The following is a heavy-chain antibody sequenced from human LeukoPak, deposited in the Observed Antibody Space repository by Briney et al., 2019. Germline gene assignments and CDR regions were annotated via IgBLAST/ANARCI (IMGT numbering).Heavy chain of an antibody. CDR3: ANGYCTNGVCYPYYYYYMDV. CDR1: GFTFSSYG. Sequence: HAGGSLRLSCAASGFTFSSYGMHWVRQAPGKGLEWVAVISYDGSNKYYADSVKGRFTISRDNSKNTLYLQMNSLRAEDTAVYYCANGYCTNGVCYPYYYYYMDVWGKGTTVTVSS. D-gene: IGHD2-8*01. CDR2: ISYDGSNK. V-gene: IGHV3-30*18. J-gene: IGHJ6*03.